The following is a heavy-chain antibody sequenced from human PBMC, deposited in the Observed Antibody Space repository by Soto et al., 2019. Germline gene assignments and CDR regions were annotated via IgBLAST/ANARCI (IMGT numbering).Heavy chain of an antibody. J-gene: IGHJ5*02. V-gene: IGHV1-24*01. D-gene: IGHD2-21*01. CDR2: FDPEDGET. Sequence: QVQLVQSGAEVKKPGASVKVSCKVSGYTLTELSMHWVRQAPGKGLEWMGGFDPEDGETIYAQKFQGRVTMPEDTSKETAYMELSSLSSEDTAVYYCATVAFAGNWFDPWGQGTLVTVSS. CDR3: ATVAFAGNWFDP. CDR1: GYTLTELS.